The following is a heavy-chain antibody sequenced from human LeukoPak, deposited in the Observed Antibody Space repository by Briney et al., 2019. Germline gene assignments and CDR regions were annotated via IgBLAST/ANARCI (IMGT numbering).Heavy chain of an antibody. D-gene: IGHD6-19*01. Sequence: TSETLSLTCTVSGGSISSSSCYWGWIRQPPGKGLEWIGSIYHSGSTYYNPSLKSRVTISVDTSKNQFSLKLSSVTAADTAVYYCARDGSQGIAVADWGQGTLVTVSS. CDR1: GGSISSSSCY. CDR3: ARDGSQGIAVAD. J-gene: IGHJ4*02. CDR2: IYHSGST. V-gene: IGHV4-39*07.